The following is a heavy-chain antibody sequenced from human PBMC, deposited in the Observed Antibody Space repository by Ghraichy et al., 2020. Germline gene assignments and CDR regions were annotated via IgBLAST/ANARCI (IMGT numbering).Heavy chain of an antibody. CDR1: GFTFSSYG. D-gene: IGHD5-18*01. CDR3: AKDLKRIQLWFGMDV. J-gene: IGHJ6*02. Sequence: LSLTCAASGFTFSSYGMHWVRQAPGQAMEWVAVITYDGSNKYYADSVNGPLTISRDNSKTTLYLQMNSLRAEDTAVNYCAKDLKRIQLWFGMDVWGQGTTYTVSS. V-gene: IGHV3-30*18. CDR2: ITYDGSNK.